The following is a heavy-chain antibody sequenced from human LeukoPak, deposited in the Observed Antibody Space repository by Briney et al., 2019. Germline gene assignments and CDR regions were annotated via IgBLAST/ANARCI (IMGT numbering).Heavy chain of an antibody. Sequence: ESGPTLVNPTQTLTLTCTFSGFSLTSSGMCVSWIRQPPGKALEWLARIDWDDDKYYSTSLKTRLTISKDTSKNQMVLTMANMDPVDTATYYCARMRRYYDSGGYYSHYLDYWGQGTLVTVSS. V-gene: IGHV2-70*11. J-gene: IGHJ4*02. CDR1: GFSLTSSGMC. CDR3: ARMRRYYDSGGYYSHYLDY. CDR2: IDWDDDK. D-gene: IGHD3-22*01.